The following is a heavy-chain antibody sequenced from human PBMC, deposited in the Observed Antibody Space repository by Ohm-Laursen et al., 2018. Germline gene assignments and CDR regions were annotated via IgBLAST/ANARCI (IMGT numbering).Heavy chain of an antibody. D-gene: IGHD1-26*01. CDR1: GYSISSGYF. CDR3: AGRGY. J-gene: IGHJ4*02. CDR2: IYHSGST. V-gene: IGHV4-38-2*02. Sequence: GTLSLTCNVSGYSISSGYFWGWIRQTPGKGLEWIGTIYHSGSTYYNPSLKSRVTISVDTSKNQFSLKLSSVTAADTAVYYCAGRGYWGQGTLVTVSS.